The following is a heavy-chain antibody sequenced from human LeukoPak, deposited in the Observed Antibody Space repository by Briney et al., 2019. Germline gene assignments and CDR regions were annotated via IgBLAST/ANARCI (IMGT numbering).Heavy chain of an antibody. J-gene: IGHJ6*03. CDR1: GFTVSSNY. CDR2: IYSGGST. Sequence: GSLRLSCAASGFTVSSNYMSWVRQAPGKGLEWVSVIYSGGSTYYADSVKGRSTISRDNSKNTLYLQMNSLRAEDTAVYYCAREGRAAAGVYYMDVWGKGTTVTISS. D-gene: IGHD6-13*01. CDR3: AREGRAAAGVYYMDV. V-gene: IGHV3-53*01.